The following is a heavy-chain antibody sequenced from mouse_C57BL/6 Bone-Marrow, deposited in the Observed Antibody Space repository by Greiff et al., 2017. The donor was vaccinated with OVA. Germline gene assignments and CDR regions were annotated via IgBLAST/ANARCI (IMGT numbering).Heavy chain of an antibody. CDR2: IYPGSGST. CDR1: GYTFTSYW. D-gene: IGHD1-1*01. J-gene: IGHJ1*03. Sequence: VKLQQPGAELVKPGASVKMSCKASGYTFTSYWITWVKQRPGQGLEWIGDIYPGSGSTNYNEKFKSKATLTVDTSSSTAYMQLSSLTSEDSAVYYCARSRDYYGSSYGLWYFDVWGTGTTVTVSS. CDR3: ARSRDYYGSSYGLWYFDV. V-gene: IGHV1-55*01.